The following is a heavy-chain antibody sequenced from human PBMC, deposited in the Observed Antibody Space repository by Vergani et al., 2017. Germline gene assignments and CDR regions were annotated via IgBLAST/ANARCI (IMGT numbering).Heavy chain of an antibody. CDR2: IYPGDSDT. CDR3: ARPVDTAMSGVDV. V-gene: IGHV5-51*01. J-gene: IGHJ6*02. D-gene: IGHD5-18*01. CDR1: GYSFTSYW. Sequence: EVQLVQSGAEVKKPGESLKISCKGSGYSFTSYWIGWVRQMPGKGLEGMGIIYPGDSDTRYSPYFQGPVTISADKSISTAYLQWSILNASDTAMYYCARPVDTAMSGVDVWGQGTTVTVSS.